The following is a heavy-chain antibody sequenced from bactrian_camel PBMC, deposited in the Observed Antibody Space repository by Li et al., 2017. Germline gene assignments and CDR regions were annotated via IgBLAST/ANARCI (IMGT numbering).Heavy chain of an antibody. D-gene: IGHD2*01. CDR1: GYYPNTSPC. V-gene: IGHV3S29*01. Sequence: QLVESGDESAQAGGSLSLSCVLRGYYPNTSPCMGWFRQTPGKEREGVAIIYTGGGATRYDDSVKGRFTISLDTAENTLHLQMNRLKPEDTGVYYCAAGMVGGRLLNRDEYQYWGQGTQVTVS. CDR3: AAGMVGGRLLNRDEYQY. CDR2: IYTGGGAT. J-gene: IGHJ4*01.